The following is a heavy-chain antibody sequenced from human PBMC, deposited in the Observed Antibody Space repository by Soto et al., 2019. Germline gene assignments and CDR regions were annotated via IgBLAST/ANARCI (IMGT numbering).Heavy chain of an antibody. D-gene: IGHD3-16*01. CDR1: GYTFTSYG. V-gene: IGHV1-18*04. CDR3: ARDRAFEILSSEPYYYYGMDV. Sequence: ASVKVSCKASGYTFTSYGISWVRQAPGQGLEWMGWISAYNGNTNYAQKLQGRVTMTTDTSTSTAYMELRSLRSDDTAVYYCARDRAFEILSSEPYYYYGMDVWGQGTTVTVSS. CDR2: ISAYNGNT. J-gene: IGHJ6*02.